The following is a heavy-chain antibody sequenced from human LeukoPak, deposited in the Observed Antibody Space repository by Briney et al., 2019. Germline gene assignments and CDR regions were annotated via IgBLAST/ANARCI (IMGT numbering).Heavy chain of an antibody. Sequence: GMSLRLSCAASGFTFSGYAMHWVRQAPGKGLEWVAVILHDGSKKYYVDSVKGRFTISRDNSINTLFLQLDSLRPEDSAVYYCAKTPTNWYTLDYWGQGTLLIVSS. CDR1: GFTFSGYA. D-gene: IGHD2-2*02. CDR3: AKTPTNWYTLDY. CDR2: ILHDGSKK. J-gene: IGHJ4*02. V-gene: IGHV3-30*18.